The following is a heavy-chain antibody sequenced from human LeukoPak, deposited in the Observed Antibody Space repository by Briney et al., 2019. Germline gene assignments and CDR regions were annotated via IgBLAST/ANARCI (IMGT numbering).Heavy chain of an antibody. CDR3: TGSYSNYKVDY. Sequence: SETLSLTCAVYGGSFSGYYWSWIRQPPGKGLEWIGEISHSGSTNYNPSLKSRVTISVDTSKNQFSLKLSSVTAADTAVYYCTGSYSNYKVDYWGQGTLVTVSS. D-gene: IGHD4-11*01. V-gene: IGHV4-34*01. CDR1: GGSFSGYY. CDR2: ISHSGST. J-gene: IGHJ4*02.